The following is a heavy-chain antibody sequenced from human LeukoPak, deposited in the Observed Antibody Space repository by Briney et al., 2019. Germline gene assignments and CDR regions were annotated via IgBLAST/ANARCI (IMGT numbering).Heavy chain of an antibody. D-gene: IGHD3/OR15-3a*01. V-gene: IGHV4-39*07. CDR2: VYYSGST. CDR1: GASISSSRYY. CDR3: ARAGAQTIFGPYYYYMDV. J-gene: IGHJ6*03. Sequence: SETLSLTCTVSGASISSSRYYWGWIRQPPGKGLEWIGTVYYSGSTYYNPSLKSRVTISVDTSKNQFSLKLSSVTAADTAVYYCARAGAQTIFGPYYYYMDVWGKGTTVTVSS.